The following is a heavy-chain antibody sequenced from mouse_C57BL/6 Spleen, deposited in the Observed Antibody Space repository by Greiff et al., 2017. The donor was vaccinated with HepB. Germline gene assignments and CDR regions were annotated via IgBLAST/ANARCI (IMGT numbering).Heavy chain of an antibody. Sequence: QVQLQQPGAELVKPGASVKLSCKASGYTFTSYWMQWVKQRPGQGLEWIGEIDPSDSYTNYNQKFKGKATLTVDTSSSTAYMQLSSLTSEDSAVYYCARSYYCGSVYAMDYWGQRTSVTVSS. CDR2: IDPSDSYT. V-gene: IGHV1-50*01. J-gene: IGHJ4*01. CDR1: GYTFTSYW. D-gene: IGHD1-1*01. CDR3: ARSYYCGSVYAMDY.